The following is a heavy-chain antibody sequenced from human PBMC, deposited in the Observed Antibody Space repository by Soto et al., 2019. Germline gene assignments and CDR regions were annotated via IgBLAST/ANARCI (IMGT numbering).Heavy chain of an antibody. CDR3: ATFVGRTNWYSAL. D-gene: IGHD3-3*01. Sequence: QLQLQEPVPGLVKPSETLSLNCTVSGRSISDSYYYWGWIRQPPGKGLESIGNIYYEGNTYYNPSLKSRVTIYRDKSTNRFSLRVTSVSAAATAVYYCATFVGRTNWYSALWGPGPLVTVSS. V-gene: IGHV4-39*01. J-gene: IGHJ2*01. CDR1: GRSISDSYYY. CDR2: IYYEGNT.